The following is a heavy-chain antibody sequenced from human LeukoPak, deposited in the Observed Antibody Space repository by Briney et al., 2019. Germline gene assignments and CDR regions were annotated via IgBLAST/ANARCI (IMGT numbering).Heavy chain of an antibody. CDR1: GGTFSSYA. CDR2: IIPIFGTA. V-gene: IGHV1-69*05. D-gene: IGHD4-17*01. Sequence: GASVKVSCKASGGTFSSYAISWVRQAPGQGLEWMGRIIPIFGTANYAQKFQGRVTMTRDTSTSTVYMELSSLRSEDTAVYYCAREGDYGDYGDYWGQGTLVTVSS. J-gene: IGHJ4*02. CDR3: AREGDYGDYGDY.